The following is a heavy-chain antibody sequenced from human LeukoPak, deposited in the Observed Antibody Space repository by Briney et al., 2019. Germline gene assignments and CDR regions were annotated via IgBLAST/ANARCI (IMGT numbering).Heavy chain of an antibody. J-gene: IGHJ6*04. V-gene: IGHV3-21*01. CDR2: ISSSSSYI. CDR3: ARGPRDSCQLPPYSYYYGMDV. CDR1: GFTFSSYS. Sequence: GGSLRLSCAASGFTFSSYSMNWVRQAPGKGLEWVSSISSSSSYIYYADSVKGRFTISRDNAKNSLYLQMNSLRAEDTAVYYCARGPRDSCQLPPYSYYYGMDVWGKGTTVTVSS. D-gene: IGHD2-2*01.